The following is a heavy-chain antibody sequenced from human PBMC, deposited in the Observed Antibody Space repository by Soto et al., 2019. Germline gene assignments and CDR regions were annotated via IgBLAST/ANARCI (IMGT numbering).Heavy chain of an antibody. J-gene: IGHJ6*02. D-gene: IGHD3-9*01. CDR1: GFTFSSYS. CDR2: ISSSSSYI. CDR3: ASLLRYFDWPTGNNYYYGMDV. V-gene: IGHV3-21*01. Sequence: EVQLVESGGGLVKPGGSLRLSCAASGFTFSSYSMNWVRQTPGKGLEWVSSISSSSSYIYYADSVKGRFTISRDNAKNSLYLQMNSLRAEDTAVYYCASLLRYFDWPTGNNYYYGMDVWGQGTTVTVSS.